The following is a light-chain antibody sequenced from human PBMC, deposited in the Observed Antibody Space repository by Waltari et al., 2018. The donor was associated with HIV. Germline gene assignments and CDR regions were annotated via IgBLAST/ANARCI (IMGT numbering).Light chain of an antibody. J-gene: IGLJ1*01. CDR2: DVS. Sequence: QSALTQPASVSGSPGQSITISCSGTSSDVGIYHSVSWYQQHPGKAPKLMIYDVSKRTSGVSNRFCGSKSGNTASLTISGLQAEDEADYYCSSYTSTSTYVFGTGTKVTVL. CDR3: SSYTSTSTYV. V-gene: IGLV2-14*01. CDR1: SSDVGIYHS.